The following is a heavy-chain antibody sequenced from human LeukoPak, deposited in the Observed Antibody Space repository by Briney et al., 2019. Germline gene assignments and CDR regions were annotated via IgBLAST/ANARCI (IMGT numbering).Heavy chain of an antibody. D-gene: IGHD6-13*01. J-gene: IGHJ4*02. Sequence: GSLRLSYAASGFTFSDYYMSWIRQPPGKGLEWIGYIYYSGSTNYNPSLKSRVALSVDTSKNYLSLKLSSVTAADTAVYYCAGHSSSWYLFDYWGQGTLVTVSS. CDR1: GFTFSDYY. CDR2: IYYSGST. V-gene: IGHV4-59*01. CDR3: AGHSSSWYLFDY.